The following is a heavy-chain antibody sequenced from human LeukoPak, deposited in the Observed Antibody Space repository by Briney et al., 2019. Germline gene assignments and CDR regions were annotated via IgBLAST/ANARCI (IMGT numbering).Heavy chain of an antibody. CDR2: IYSGGST. V-gene: IGHV3-53*01. CDR3: ARDSRGSSGWYLDY. J-gene: IGHJ4*02. D-gene: IGHD6-19*01. Sequence: GGSLRLSCAASGFTVSSNYMSWVRKAPGKGLEGASVIYSGGSTYYADSVKGRFTISRDNSKNTLYLQMNSLRAEDTAVYYCARDSRGSSGWYLDYGGQGTLVTVSS. CDR1: GFTVSSNY.